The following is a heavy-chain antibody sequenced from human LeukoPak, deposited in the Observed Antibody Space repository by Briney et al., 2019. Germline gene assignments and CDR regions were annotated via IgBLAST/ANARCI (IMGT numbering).Heavy chain of an antibody. J-gene: IGHJ4*02. D-gene: IGHD3-22*01. Sequence: GGSLRLSCAASGFTFSSYAMHWVRQAPGKGLEWVSAISGSGGSTYYADSVKGRFTISRDNSKNTLYLQMNSLRAEDTAVYYCAKFLRYYDSSGYNYFDYWGQGTLVTVSS. CDR2: ISGSGGST. CDR3: AKFLRYYDSSGYNYFDY. CDR1: GFTFSSYA. V-gene: IGHV3-23*01.